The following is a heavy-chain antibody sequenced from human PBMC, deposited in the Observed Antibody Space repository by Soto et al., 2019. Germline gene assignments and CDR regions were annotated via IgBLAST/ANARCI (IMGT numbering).Heavy chain of an antibody. CDR1: GFRFRTRA. V-gene: IGHV3-23*01. D-gene: IGHD1-26*01. J-gene: IGHJ5*01. CDR3: TTHEEGAPWAGGFDS. Sequence: GGSLRLSCAASGFRFRTRAMSWVRQSPGKGLEWVASIRPGGDSTYYADSVKGRFAASRDNSNVTLYLQMDSLRVEDTAIYYCTTHEEGAPWAGGFDSWGQGTLVTVSS. CDR2: IRPGGDST.